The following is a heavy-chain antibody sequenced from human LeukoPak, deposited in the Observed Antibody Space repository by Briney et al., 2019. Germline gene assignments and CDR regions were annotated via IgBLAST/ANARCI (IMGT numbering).Heavy chain of an antibody. CDR2: IYYSGST. CDR3: ARTYYSDSSGYYYYYYMDV. CDR1: GGSISSGGYY. V-gene: IGHV4-31*03. Sequence: SQTLSLTCTVSGGSISSGGYYWSWIRQHPGKGLEWIGYIYYSGSTYYNPSLKSRVTISVDTSKNQFSLKLSSLTAADTAVYYCARTYYSDSSGYYYYYYMDVWGKGTTVTVSS. J-gene: IGHJ6*03. D-gene: IGHD3-22*01.